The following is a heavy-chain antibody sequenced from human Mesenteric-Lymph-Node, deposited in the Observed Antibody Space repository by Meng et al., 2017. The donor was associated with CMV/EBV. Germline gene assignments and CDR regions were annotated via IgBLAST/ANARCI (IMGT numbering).Heavy chain of an antibody. CDR1: GFAFTNHW. D-gene: IGHD2-2*02. J-gene: IGHJ4*02. Sequence: GGSLRLSCAASGFAFTNHWMSWVRQAPGKGLEWVSVIYSGGSSTYYADSVKGRFTISRDNSKNTLYLQMNSLRAEDTAVYYCAKWWGYCSSTSCYTSDYWGQGTLVTVSS. V-gene: IGHV3-23*03. CDR3: AKWWGYCSSTSCYTSDY. CDR2: IYSGGSST.